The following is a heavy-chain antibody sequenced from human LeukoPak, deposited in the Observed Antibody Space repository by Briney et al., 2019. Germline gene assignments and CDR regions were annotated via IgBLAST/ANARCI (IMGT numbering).Heavy chain of an antibody. V-gene: IGHV1-69*01. D-gene: IGHD3-9*01. Sequence: SVKVSCKASGGTFSSYAISWVRQAPGQGLEWMGGIIPIFGTVNYAQKFQGRVTITADESTSTAYMELSSLRSEDTAVYYCARAESDYDILTGYFPFDYWGQGTLVTVSS. J-gene: IGHJ4*02. CDR2: IIPIFGTV. CDR3: ARAESDYDILTGYFPFDY. CDR1: GGTFSSYA.